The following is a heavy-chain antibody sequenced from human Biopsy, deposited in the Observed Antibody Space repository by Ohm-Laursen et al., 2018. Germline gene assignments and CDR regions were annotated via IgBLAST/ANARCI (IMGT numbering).Heavy chain of an antibody. V-gene: IGHV4-59*11. Sequence: SDTLSLTCTVSGGSFTGHYWSWIRQPPGKGLEWIGHISYTGYTSYNASLRSRVTISVDTSRNHFSLRLSSLTAADTAVYYCARGSNDFGGLYFPRWGQGTLVTVSS. CDR1: GGSFTGHY. J-gene: IGHJ4*02. CDR2: ISYTGYT. D-gene: IGHD4-23*01. CDR3: ARGSNDFGGLYFPR.